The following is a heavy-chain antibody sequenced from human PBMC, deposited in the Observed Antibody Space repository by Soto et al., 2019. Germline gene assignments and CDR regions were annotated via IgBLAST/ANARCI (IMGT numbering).Heavy chain of an antibody. CDR2: ISPYNDDT. V-gene: IGHV1-18*01. J-gene: IGHJ6*04. Sequence: QARLVQSGAEVRKPGASVKVSCKASGYPFSSYGISWVRQAPGQGLEWLGWISPYNDDTRYSQKLQGRVTMSTDTSSKSAYMDLKTLRSDETAVYYFCGVAVCGEGTTVTVSS. CDR3: CGVAV. CDR1: GYPFSSYG.